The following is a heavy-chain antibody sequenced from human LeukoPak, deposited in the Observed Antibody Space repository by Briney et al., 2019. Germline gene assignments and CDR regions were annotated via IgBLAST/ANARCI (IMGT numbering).Heavy chain of an antibody. D-gene: IGHD3-16*01. CDR3: ARGGEWDALDY. CDR2: ISYDGSHK. CDR1: GFTFSRYE. V-gene: IGHV3-30-3*01. J-gene: IGHJ4*02. Sequence: GGSLRLSCAASGFTFSRYEMYWVRQAPGKGLEWVAVISYDGSHKYYADSVKGRFTISRDNSKNMLYVQLNSLRPEDTAVYYCARGGEWDALDYWGQGTLVTVSS.